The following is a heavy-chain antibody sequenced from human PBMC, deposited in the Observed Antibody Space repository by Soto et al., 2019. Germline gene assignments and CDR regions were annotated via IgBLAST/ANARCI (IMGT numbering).Heavy chain of an antibody. D-gene: IGHD3-22*01. V-gene: IGHV4-30-2*01. J-gene: IGHJ3*02. CDR2: IYHSGST. CDR3: AVSMYYYDSSGYYYKAFDI. Sequence: SETLSLTCTVSGGSISSGGYSWSWIRQPPGKGLEWIGYIYHSGSTYYNPSLKSRVTISVDRSKNQFSLKLSSVTAADTAVYYCAVSMYYYDSSGYYYKAFDIWGQGTMVTVSS. CDR1: GGSISSGGYS.